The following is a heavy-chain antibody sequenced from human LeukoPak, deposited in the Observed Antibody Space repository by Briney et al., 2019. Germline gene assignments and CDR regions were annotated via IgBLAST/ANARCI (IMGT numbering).Heavy chain of an antibody. CDR2: ISGSGGST. CDR1: GFTFSSYA. J-gene: IGHJ4*02. D-gene: IGHD2-2*02. V-gene: IGHV3-23*01. CDR3: AKDRDLEPAAIDY. Sequence: GGSLRLSCAASGFTFSSYAMSWVRQAPGKGLEWVSAISGSGGSTYYADSVKGRFTISRDNSKSTLYLQMNSLRAEDTAVYYCAKDRDLEPAAIDYWGQGTLVTVSS.